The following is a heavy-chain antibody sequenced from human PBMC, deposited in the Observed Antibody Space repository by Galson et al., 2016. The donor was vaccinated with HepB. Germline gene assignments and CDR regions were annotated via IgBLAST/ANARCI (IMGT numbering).Heavy chain of an antibody. CDR3: ASHTRGQYDSGRYEFNY. V-gene: IGHV1-69*13. J-gene: IGHJ4*02. Sequence: SVKVSCKVSGGTFSNYAISWLRQAPGQGLEWMGGIIPMFGTPNYAQKFRGRVTITADESTTTAYMELSSLRSQDTALYYCASHTRGQYDSGRYEFNYWGQGTLVSVSS. CDR2: IIPMFGTP. CDR1: GGTFSNYA. D-gene: IGHD3-10*01.